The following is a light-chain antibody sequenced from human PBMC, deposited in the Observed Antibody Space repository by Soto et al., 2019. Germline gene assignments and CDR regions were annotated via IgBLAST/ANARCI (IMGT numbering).Light chain of an antibody. CDR2: GAS. Sequence: EIVLTQSPGTLSLSPGERATLSCRASQTVTSSFLAWYQRKPGQAPRLLIYGASDRATGIPDRFSGSGSGTDFTLTISRLEPEDFAVYYCQQYGGSPRTFGQGTKVDIK. CDR3: QQYGGSPRT. V-gene: IGKV3-20*01. CDR1: QTVTSSF. J-gene: IGKJ1*01.